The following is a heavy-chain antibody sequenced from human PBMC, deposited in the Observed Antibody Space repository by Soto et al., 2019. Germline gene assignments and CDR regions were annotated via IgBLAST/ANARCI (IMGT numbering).Heavy chain of an antibody. D-gene: IGHD3-22*01. V-gene: IGHV3-48*01. Sequence: GGSLRLSCAASGFTFSSYSMNWVRQAPGKGLEWVSYISSSSRTIYCADSVKGRFTISRDNAKNSLYLQMNSLRAEDTAVYYCARESGYLNWFDPWGQGTLVTVSS. CDR1: GFTFSSYS. CDR3: ARESGYLNWFDP. CDR2: ISSSSRTI. J-gene: IGHJ5*02.